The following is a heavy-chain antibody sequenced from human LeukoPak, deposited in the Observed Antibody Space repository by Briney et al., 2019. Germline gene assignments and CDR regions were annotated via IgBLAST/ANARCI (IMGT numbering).Heavy chain of an antibody. CDR3: ARGVDYYDSSGTIDY. V-gene: IGHV3-33*08. D-gene: IGHD3-22*01. CDR1: GFTVSNNY. CDR2: VWYDGSKT. Sequence: GGSLRLSCVVSGFTVSNNYMSWVRQAPGKGLEWVAVVWYDGSKTYSADSVKGRITISRDDSKNTLYLQMNSLRAEDTAVYYCARGVDYYDSSGTIDYWGQGTLVTVSS. J-gene: IGHJ4*02.